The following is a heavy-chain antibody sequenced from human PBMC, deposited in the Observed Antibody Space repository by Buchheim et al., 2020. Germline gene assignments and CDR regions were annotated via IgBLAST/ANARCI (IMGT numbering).Heavy chain of an antibody. D-gene: IGHD2-2*01. CDR1: GFTFSDYP. CDR2: IRTNREGGM. Sequence: EVQLVESGGGLVQPGGSLRLSCAASGFTFSDYPMNWVRQAPGKGLEWLANIRTNREGGMSSADAVKGRFTISRDDAKNSLFLQMNSLRDEDTAVYYCARDFNYAFDHWGQGIL. CDR3: ARDFNYAFDH. J-gene: IGHJ4*02. V-gene: IGHV3-48*02.